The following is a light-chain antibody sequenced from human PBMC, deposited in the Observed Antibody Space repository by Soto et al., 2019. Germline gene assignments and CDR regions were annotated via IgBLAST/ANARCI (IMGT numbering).Light chain of an antibody. J-gene: IGKJ1*01. CDR3: QQYEDLPRT. CDR2: DAS. Sequence: DIQMTQSPPSLSASVGDRVTITCQASQDISNYLNWFQQKPGKAPKLLIYDASNLETGVPSRFSGSGSGTDFTFTISSLQPEDIATYYCQQYEDLPRTFGQGTKVEVK. CDR1: QDISNY. V-gene: IGKV1-33*01.